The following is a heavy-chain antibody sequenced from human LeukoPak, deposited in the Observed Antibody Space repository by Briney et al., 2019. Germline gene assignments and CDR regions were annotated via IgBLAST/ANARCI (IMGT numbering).Heavy chain of an antibody. Sequence: GGSLSLSCEASGFTFSRHWMSWVRQAPGRGLEWVANIKQDGSMKQYADSVRGRFIISRENAKNSVYLQLSSLQAEDSAVYFCARDESGGYYVYWGQGTLVTVSS. CDR1: GFTFSRHW. J-gene: IGHJ4*02. CDR3: ARDESGGYYVY. CDR2: IKQDGSMK. D-gene: IGHD2-15*01. V-gene: IGHV3-7*01.